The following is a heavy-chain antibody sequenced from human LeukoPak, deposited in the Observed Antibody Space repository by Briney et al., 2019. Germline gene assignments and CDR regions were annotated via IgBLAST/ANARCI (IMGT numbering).Heavy chain of an antibody. CDR3: ARDTRGSYNYYYYMDV. Sequence: PGRSLRLSCAASGFTFSSYAMNWVRQAPGKGLEWVAVISYDGSDKYYADSVKGRFTISRDNSKNTLYLQMNSLRAEDTAVYYCARDTRGSYNYYYYMDVWGKGTTVTVSS. V-gene: IGHV3-30*04. D-gene: IGHD1-26*01. CDR2: ISYDGSDK. CDR1: GFTFSSYA. J-gene: IGHJ6*03.